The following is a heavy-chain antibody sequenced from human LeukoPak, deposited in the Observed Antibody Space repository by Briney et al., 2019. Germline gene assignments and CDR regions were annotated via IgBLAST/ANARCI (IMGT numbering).Heavy chain of an antibody. J-gene: IGHJ5*02. CDR2: IIPIFGTA. CDR3: ARDPPLDYYDSSGLHFDP. Sequence: ASVKVSCKASGGTFSSYAISWVRQAPGQGLEWMGGIIPIFGTANYAQKFQGRVTITADESTSTAYMELSSLRSEDTAVYYCARDPPLDYYDSSGLHFDPWGQGTLVTVSS. D-gene: IGHD3-22*01. V-gene: IGHV1-69*13. CDR1: GGTFSSYA.